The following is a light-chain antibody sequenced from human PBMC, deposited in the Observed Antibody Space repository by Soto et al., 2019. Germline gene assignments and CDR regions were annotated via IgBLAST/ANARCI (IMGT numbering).Light chain of an antibody. CDR3: QQFYSSPLT. J-gene: IGKJ4*01. Sequence: DIVMTQSPASLAVSLGERATINCKSSQSLLFSSNKKNYLAWYQQRPGQPPKLLIYWASSRESGVHDRFTGSGSGTDFTLSISSLQAEDVAVYYCQQFYSSPLTFGGGTKVEIK. V-gene: IGKV4-1*01. CDR1: QSLLFSSNKKNY. CDR2: WAS.